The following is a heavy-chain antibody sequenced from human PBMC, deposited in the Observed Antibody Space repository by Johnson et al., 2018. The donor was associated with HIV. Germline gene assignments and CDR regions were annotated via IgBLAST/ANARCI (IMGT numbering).Heavy chain of an antibody. D-gene: IGHD2-15*01. CDR1: GFTFRAYG. V-gene: IGHV3-30*03. Sequence: QVQLVESGGGVVQPGTSLRLSCAASGFTFRAYGMHWVRQAPGKGLEWVAAISYDGSNKYYADSVKGRFTISRDNAKNSLYLQMNSLRAEDTAVYYCATPQEGYSAFDIWGQGTMVTVSS. J-gene: IGHJ3*02. CDR3: ATPQEGYSAFDI. CDR2: ISYDGSNK.